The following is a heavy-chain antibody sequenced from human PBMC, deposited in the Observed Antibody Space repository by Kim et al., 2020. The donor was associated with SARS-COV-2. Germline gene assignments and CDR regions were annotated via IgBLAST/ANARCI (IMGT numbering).Heavy chain of an antibody. CDR1: GFSFSSRG. V-gene: IGHV3-30*03. Sequence: GGSLRLSCAASGFSFSSRGIHWVRQAPGKGLEWVAVISNDETYKNYADSVKGRFTISRDNSKNTVDLQMNSLIAEDTAVYYCARAREKSFDCWGQGTLVTVSS. J-gene: IGHJ4*02. CDR2: ISNDETYK. CDR3: ARAREKSFDC.